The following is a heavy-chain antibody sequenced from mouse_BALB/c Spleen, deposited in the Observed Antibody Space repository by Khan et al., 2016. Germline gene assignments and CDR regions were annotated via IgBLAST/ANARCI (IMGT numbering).Heavy chain of an antibody. J-gene: IGHJ1*01. Sequence: VQLKESGPGLVKPSQSLSLTCSVTGYSITSGYYWNWIRQFPGNKLEWMGYISYDGSNNYNPSLNNRISITRDTSKNQFFLKLNSVTTEDTATYYGARWRGYYPHWYFDVWGAGTTVTVSS. D-gene: IGHD2-3*01. CDR1: GYSITSGYY. CDR2: ISYDGSN. V-gene: IGHV3-6*02. CDR3: ARWRGYYPHWYFDV.